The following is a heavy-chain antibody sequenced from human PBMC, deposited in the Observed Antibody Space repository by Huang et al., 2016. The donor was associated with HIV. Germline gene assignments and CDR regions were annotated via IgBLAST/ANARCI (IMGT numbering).Heavy chain of an antibody. V-gene: IGHV3-30-3*01. CDR2: ISYDGSNK. J-gene: IGHJ6*03. CDR3: ARDAYYDYVWGSYRKYYYYYMDV. D-gene: IGHD3-16*02. CDR1: GFTFSSYG. Sequence: QVQLVESGGGVVQPGRSLRLSCAASGFTFSSYGMHWVRQAPGKGLWWVACISYDGSNKYYADSVKGRFTISRDNSKNTLYLQMNSLRAEDTAVYYCARDAYYDYVWGSYRKYYYYYMDVWGKGTTVTVSS.